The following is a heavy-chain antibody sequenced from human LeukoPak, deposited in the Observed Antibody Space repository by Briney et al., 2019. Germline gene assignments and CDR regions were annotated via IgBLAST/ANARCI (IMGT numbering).Heavy chain of an antibody. CDR1: GFTFSNAW. D-gene: IGHD3-16*01. Sequence: AGGSLRLSCAASGFTFSNAWMSCVRQAPGKGLEWVSVIYSGGSTYYADSVKGRFTISRDNSKNTLYLQMNSLRAEDTAVYYCARALGASRFDYWGQGTLVTVSS. V-gene: IGHV3-53*01. CDR3: ARALGASRFDY. J-gene: IGHJ4*02. CDR2: IYSGGST.